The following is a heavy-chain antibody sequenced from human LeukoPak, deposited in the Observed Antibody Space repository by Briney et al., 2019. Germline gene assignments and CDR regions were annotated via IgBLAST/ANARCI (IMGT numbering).Heavy chain of an antibody. CDR1: GVTLSSYA. Sequence: GGSLRLSCAASGVTLSSYAMSWARQAPGKGLEWVAVISYDGSNKYYADSVKGRFTISRDNSKNTLYLQMNSLRAEDTAVYYCAKDLGAYYYYGMDVWGQGTTVTVSS. J-gene: IGHJ6*02. V-gene: IGHV3-30*18. D-gene: IGHD3-16*01. CDR2: ISYDGSNK. CDR3: AKDLGAYYYYGMDV.